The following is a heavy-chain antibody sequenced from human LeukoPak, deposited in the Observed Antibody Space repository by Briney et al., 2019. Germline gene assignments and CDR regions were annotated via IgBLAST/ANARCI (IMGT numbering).Heavy chain of an antibody. J-gene: IGHJ6*03. CDR1: GFTFSSYA. CDR3: ASFFIPPYGDYDYDYMDV. Sequence: PGGSLRLSCAASGFTFSSYAMSWVRQAPGKGLEWVSYISSSSSTIYYADSVKGRFTISRDNAKNSLYLQMNSLRAEDTAVYYCASFFIPPYGDYDYDYMDVWGKGTTVTVSS. CDR2: ISSSSSTI. D-gene: IGHD4-17*01. V-gene: IGHV3-48*01.